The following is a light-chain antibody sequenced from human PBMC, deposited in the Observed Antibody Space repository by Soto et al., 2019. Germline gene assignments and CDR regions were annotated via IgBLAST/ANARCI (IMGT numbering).Light chain of an antibody. CDR1: SSNIGAGYD. V-gene: IGLV1-40*01. J-gene: IGLJ2*01. CDR2: GNS. Sequence: QSVLTQPPSVSGAPGQGVTISCTGSSSNIGAGYDVHWYQQLPGTAPKLLIYGNSNRPSGVPDRFSGSKSGTSASLAITGLQAEHEADYYCQSYDSSLSGGVFGGGTKLTVL. CDR3: QSYDSSLSGGV.